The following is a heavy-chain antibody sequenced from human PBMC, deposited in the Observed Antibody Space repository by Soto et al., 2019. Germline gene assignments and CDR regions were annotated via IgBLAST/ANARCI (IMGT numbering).Heavy chain of an antibody. CDR1: GFTFSSYW. CDR3: ARDMITFGGVIVGTYYFDY. V-gene: IGHV3-7*01. D-gene: IGHD3-16*02. CDR2: IKQDGSEK. Sequence: GGSLRLSCAASGFTFSSYWMSWVRQAPGKGLEWVANIKQDGSEKYYVDSVKGRFTISRDNAKNSLYLQMNSLRAEDTAVYYCARDMITFGGVIVGTYYFDYWGQGTLVTVSS. J-gene: IGHJ4*02.